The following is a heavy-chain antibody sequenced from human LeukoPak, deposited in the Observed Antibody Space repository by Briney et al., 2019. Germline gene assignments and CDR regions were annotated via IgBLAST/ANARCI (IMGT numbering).Heavy chain of an antibody. J-gene: IGHJ5*02. CDR3: ARESGGSCSP. CDR1: GFTFSSYA. Sequence: GGSLRLSCAASGFTFSSYAMHWVRQAPGKGLEWVAVISYDGSNKYYADSVKGRFTISRDNSKNTLYLQMNSLRAEDTAVYYCARESGGSCSPWGQGTLVTVSS. V-gene: IGHV3-30-3*01. CDR2: ISYDGSNK. D-gene: IGHD2-15*01.